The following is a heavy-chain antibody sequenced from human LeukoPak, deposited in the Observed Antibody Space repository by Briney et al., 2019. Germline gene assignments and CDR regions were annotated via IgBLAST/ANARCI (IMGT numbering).Heavy chain of an antibody. V-gene: IGHV3-53*01. D-gene: IGHD3-10*01. CDR3: AREVTMLRGVIYFDL. CDR2: IFSGGST. CDR1: GFIVSGNH. J-gene: IGHJ4*02. Sequence: GGSLRLSCAVAGFIVSGNHINWVRQAPGKGLEWVSVIFSGGSTYYADSMKGRFTISRDNSKNMVFLQMNSLRAEDTAVYYCAREVTMLRGVIYFDLWGQGTLVTVSS.